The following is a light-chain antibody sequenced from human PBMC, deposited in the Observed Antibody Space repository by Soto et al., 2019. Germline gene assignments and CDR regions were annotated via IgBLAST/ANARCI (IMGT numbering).Light chain of an antibody. J-gene: IGKJ1*01. CDR2: EAS. Sequence: SVLTQSPGTLSLSPGERATLSCRASQSVASSYLAWYQQKPGQAPRLLMYEASSRATGIPDRFSGSGSGTDFTLTISRLEPEDFAVYYCQQYGSSGTFGQRTKVDIK. V-gene: IGKV3-20*01. CDR1: QSVASSY. CDR3: QQYGSSGT.